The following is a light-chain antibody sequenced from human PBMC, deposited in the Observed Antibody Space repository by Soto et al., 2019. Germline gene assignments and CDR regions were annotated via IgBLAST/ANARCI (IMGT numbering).Light chain of an antibody. J-gene: IGKJ1*01. V-gene: IGKV3-11*02. Sequence: EIVLTQSPATLSLSPGERATLSCRASQRISGYLAWYQQKTGQAPRLLIYDASNRATGIPVRFSGSGSGRDYTLTITNLEPEDFAIYYCQQRSNWPWTFGHGTKVDIK. CDR3: QQRSNWPWT. CDR1: QRISGY. CDR2: DAS.